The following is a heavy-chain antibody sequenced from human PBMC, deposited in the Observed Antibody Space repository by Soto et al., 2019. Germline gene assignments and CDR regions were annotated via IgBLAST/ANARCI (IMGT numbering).Heavy chain of an antibody. CDR2: IIPIFGTA. CDR1: GGTFSSYA. V-gene: IGHV1-69*06. D-gene: IGHD6-19*01. Sequence: SVKVSCKASGGTFSSYAISWVRQAPGQGLEWMGGIIPIFGTANYAQKFQGRVTITADKSTSTAYMELSSLRSEDTAVYYCARAVAVAGPGAFDIWGQGKMVTVSS. CDR3: ARAVAVAGPGAFDI. J-gene: IGHJ3*02.